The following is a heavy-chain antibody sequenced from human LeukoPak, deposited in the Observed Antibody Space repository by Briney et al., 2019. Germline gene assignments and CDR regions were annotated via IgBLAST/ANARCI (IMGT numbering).Heavy chain of an antibody. CDR1: GFTFSSYS. CDR2: ISSSSTTI. V-gene: IGHV3-48*01. D-gene: IGHD6-13*01. J-gene: IGHJ4*02. CDR3: ARDVNGFSSTWYEY. Sequence: AGGSLRLSRAASGFTFSSYSMNWVRQAPGKGLEWVSYISSSSTTIYYADSVKGRFTISRDNAKNSLYLQMNSLRAEDTAVYYCARDVNGFSSTWYEYWGQGTLVTVSS.